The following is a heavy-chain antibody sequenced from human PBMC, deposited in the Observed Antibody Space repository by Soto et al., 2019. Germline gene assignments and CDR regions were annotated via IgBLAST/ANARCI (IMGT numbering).Heavy chain of an antibody. Sequence: QITLKESGPPLVKPTQTLTLTCTFSGFSLSTSGVGVGWIRQPPGKALEWLALIYWDDDKRYSPSLKSRLTITKDTSKNQVVLTMTNMDPVDTATYYCAHGGYYYDSSGYRGYYFDYWGQGTLVTVSS. V-gene: IGHV2-5*02. CDR1: GFSLSTSGVG. CDR2: IYWDDDK. D-gene: IGHD3-22*01. J-gene: IGHJ4*02. CDR3: AHGGYYYDSSGYRGYYFDY.